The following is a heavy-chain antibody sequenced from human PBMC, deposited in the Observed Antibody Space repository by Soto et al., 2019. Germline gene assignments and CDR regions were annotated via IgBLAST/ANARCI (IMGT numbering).Heavy chain of an antibody. Sequence: SESLSLTCAVYGGSFSGYYWSWIRQPSGKGLEWIGEINHSGSTNYNPSLKSRVTISVDTSKNQFSLKLSSVTAADTAVYYCARGQGYNWSDPWGQGTLVTVSS. CDR2: INHSGST. CDR1: GGSFSGYY. CDR3: ARGQGYNWSDP. J-gene: IGHJ5*02. V-gene: IGHV4-34*01.